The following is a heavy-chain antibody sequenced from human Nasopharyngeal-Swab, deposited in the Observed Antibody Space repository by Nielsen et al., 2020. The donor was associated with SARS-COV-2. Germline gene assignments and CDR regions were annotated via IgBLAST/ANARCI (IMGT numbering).Heavy chain of an antibody. Sequence: VRQAPGKGLEWVSAISGSGSSTYYADSVKGRFTISRDNSKNTLYLQMNSLRAEDTAVYYCAKRSIAVARDHFDYWGQGTLVTVSS. D-gene: IGHD6-19*01. CDR3: AKRSIAVARDHFDY. J-gene: IGHJ4*02. V-gene: IGHV3-23*01. CDR2: ISGSGSST.